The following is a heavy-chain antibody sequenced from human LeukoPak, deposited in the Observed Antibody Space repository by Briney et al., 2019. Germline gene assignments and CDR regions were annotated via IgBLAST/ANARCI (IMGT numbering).Heavy chain of an antibody. D-gene: IGHD4-17*01. V-gene: IGHV3-66*01. CDR2: IYSGGST. CDR1: GFTVSSNY. CDR3: ARSDYWSAFDY. J-gene: IGHJ4*02. Sequence: PGGSLRLSCAASGFTVSSNYMSWVRQAPGKGLEWVSVIYSGGSTYYADSVKGRFTISRDNSKNTLYLQMNSLRAEDTAVYYCARSDYWSAFDYWGQGTLVTVSS.